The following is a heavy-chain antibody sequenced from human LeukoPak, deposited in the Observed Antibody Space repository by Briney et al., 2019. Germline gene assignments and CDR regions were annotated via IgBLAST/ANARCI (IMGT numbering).Heavy chain of an antibody. Sequence: PGGSLRLSCAPSGFTVSSNYMSWVRQAAGKGMQRVAVIYSGGDTFYADSVKGRFTISRDNSKNTPYLQMNSLRAEDTAVYYCAAKVELRSNGPYFNSWGQGTLVTVSS. CDR3: AAKVELRSNGPYFNS. CDR2: IYSGGDT. CDR1: GFTVSSNY. V-gene: IGHV3-53*01. D-gene: IGHD1-7*01. J-gene: IGHJ4*02.